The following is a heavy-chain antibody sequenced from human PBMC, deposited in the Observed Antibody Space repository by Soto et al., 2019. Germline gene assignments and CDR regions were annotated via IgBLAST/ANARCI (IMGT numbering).Heavy chain of an antibody. CDR3: ARGGYSSSSKGGYYYGMDV. D-gene: IGHD6-13*01. CDR1: GFTFSSYD. J-gene: IGHJ6*02. CDR2: IGTAGDT. Sequence: GSLRLSCAASGFTFSSYDMHWVRQATGKGLEWVSAIGTAGDTYYPGSVKGRFTISRENAKNSLYLQMNSLRAEDTAVYYCARGGYSSSSKGGYYYGMDVWGQGTTVTVSS. V-gene: IGHV3-13*01.